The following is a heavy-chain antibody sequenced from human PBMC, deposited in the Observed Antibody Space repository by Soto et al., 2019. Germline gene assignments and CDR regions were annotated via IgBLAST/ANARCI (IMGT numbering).Heavy chain of an antibody. Sequence: PSETLSLTCAVYGGSFSGYYWSWIRQPPGKGLEWIGEINHSGSTNYNPSLKSRVTISVDTSKNQFSLKLSSVTAADTAVYYCARGVPHPSSGGYCSSTSCYGRWFDPWGQGTLVTVSS. J-gene: IGHJ5*02. D-gene: IGHD2-2*01. CDR2: INHSGST. CDR3: ARGVPHPSSGGYCSSTSCYGRWFDP. V-gene: IGHV4-34*01. CDR1: GGSFSGYY.